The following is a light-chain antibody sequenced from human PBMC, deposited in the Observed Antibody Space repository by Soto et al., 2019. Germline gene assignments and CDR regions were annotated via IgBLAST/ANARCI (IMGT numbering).Light chain of an antibody. V-gene: IGKV3-15*01. J-gene: IGKJ1*01. CDR3: QQYNNWPWT. Sequence: VMTQSPATLSVSPGERATLSCRASQSVSSDLAWYQQKPGQAPRLLIYGASTRATGIPARFSGSGSGTEFTLTISSLQSEDFAVYYCQQYNNWPWTFGQGTKVDIK. CDR2: GAS. CDR1: QSVSSD.